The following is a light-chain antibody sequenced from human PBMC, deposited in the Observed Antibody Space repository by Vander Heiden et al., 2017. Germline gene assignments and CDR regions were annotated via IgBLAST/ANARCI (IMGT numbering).Light chain of an antibody. V-gene: IGKV3-20*01. CDR3: QQFGSSPPKYT. Sequence: EIVLAQSSVSLSLSPGHRATFSCRASQSVSSSYLAWYQQKPGQARRLLIYGASSRATGIPDRFSGSGSGTDFTLTISRLEPEDFAVYYCQQFGSSPPKYTFGQGTKLEIK. CDR2: GAS. J-gene: IGKJ2*01. CDR1: QSVSSSY.